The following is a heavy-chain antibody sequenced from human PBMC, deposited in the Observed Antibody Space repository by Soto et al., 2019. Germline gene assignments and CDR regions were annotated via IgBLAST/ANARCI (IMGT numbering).Heavy chain of an antibody. CDR2: IFPGDSDT. D-gene: IGHD2-21*01. V-gene: IGHV5-51*01. Sequence: PGESLRISCRGSGYTCSGHWIAWVRQTPGKGLEWMGMIFPGDSDTRHSPSFQGQVTFSADTSINTAYLQWNSLKASDTALYYWARLGDGQRVEVVPRGFDSGLAVWGQGTTVTVSS. J-gene: IGHJ6*02. CDR1: GYTCSGHW. CDR3: ARLGDGQRVEVVPRGFDSGLAV.